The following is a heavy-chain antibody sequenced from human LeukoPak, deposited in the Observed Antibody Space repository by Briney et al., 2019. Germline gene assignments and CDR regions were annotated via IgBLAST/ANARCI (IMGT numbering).Heavy chain of an antibody. V-gene: IGHV3-48*03. J-gene: IGHJ3*02. CDR3: ARVQRITMIAVASDAFDI. D-gene: IGHD3-22*01. CDR2: ISSSGSTI. CDR1: GFTFSSYE. Sequence: QPGGSLLLSCAASGFTFSSYEMNWVRQAPGKGLEWVSYISSSGSTIYYADSVKGRFTISRDNAKNSLYLQMNSLRAEDTAVYYCARVQRITMIAVASDAFDIWGQGTMVTVSS.